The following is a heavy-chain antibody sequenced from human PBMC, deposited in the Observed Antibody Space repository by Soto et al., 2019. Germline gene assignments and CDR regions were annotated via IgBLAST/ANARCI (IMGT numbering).Heavy chain of an antibody. J-gene: IGHJ4*02. CDR1: GFTFSSYG. CDR2: IWYDGSNK. CDR3: ARDDCSGGRCYPDY. V-gene: IGHV3-33*01. Sequence: QVQLVEAGGGVVQPGRSLRLPCAASGFTFSSYGMHWVRQAPGKGLEWVAVIWYDGSNKYYADTVKGRFTISRDNSKNTLYLQMNSLRAEDTAVYYCARDDCSGGRCYPDYWGQGTLVTVSS. D-gene: IGHD2-15*01.